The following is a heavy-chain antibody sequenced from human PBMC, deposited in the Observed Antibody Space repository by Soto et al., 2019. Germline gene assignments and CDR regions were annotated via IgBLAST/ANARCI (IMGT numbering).Heavy chain of an antibody. V-gene: IGHV4-34*01. J-gene: IGHJ3*02. Sequence: PSETLSLTCAVYGGSFSGYYWSWIRQPPGKGLEWIGEINHSGSTNYNPSLKSRVTISVDTSKNQFSLKLSSVTAADTAVYYCARDIPDSSGYYGHDAFDIWGQGTMVTVSS. CDR3: ARDIPDSSGYYGHDAFDI. D-gene: IGHD3-22*01. CDR2: INHSGST. CDR1: GGSFSGYY.